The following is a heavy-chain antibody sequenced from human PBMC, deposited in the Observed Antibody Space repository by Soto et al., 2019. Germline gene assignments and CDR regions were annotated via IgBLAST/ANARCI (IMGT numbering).Heavy chain of an antibody. Sequence: PSETLSLTCTVSGGSISSSSYYWGWIRQPPGKGLEWIGSIYYSGSTYYNPSLRSRSTISIDTSKNQFFLDVDSVTAADTAVYYFAWLYAGQEAFYFSAQRSSVIGSAGM. J-gene: IGHJ6*01. D-gene: IGHD3-9*01. V-gene: IGHV4-39*01. CDR2: IYYSGST. CDR3: AWLYAGQEAFYFSAQRSSVIGSAGM. CDR1: GGSISSSSYY.